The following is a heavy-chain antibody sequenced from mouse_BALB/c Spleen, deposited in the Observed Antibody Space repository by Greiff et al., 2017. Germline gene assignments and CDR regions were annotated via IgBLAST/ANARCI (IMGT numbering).Heavy chain of an antibody. Sequence: EVKLVESGGGLVKPGGSLKLSCAASGFTFSSYAMSWVRQTPEKRLEWVASISSGGSTYYLDSVKGRFTISRDNARNILYLQMSSLRSEDTAMYYCARGTARAPYYFDYWGQGTTLTVSS. CDR3: ARGTARAPYYFDY. V-gene: IGHV5-6-5*01. D-gene: IGHD3-2*01. CDR1: GFTFSSYA. J-gene: IGHJ2*01. CDR2: ISSGGST.